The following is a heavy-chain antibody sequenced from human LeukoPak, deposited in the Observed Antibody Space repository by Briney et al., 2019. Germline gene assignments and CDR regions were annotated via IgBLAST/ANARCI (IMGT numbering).Heavy chain of an antibody. Sequence: SETLPLTCTVSGGFISSYYWSWIRQPPGKGLECIGYIYYSGSTNYNPSLRSRVTISVDTSKNQFSLKLSSVTAADTAVYYCARDKAGTSCYDYWGQGTLVTVSS. D-gene: IGHD2-2*01. CDR3: ARDKAGTSCYDY. J-gene: IGHJ4*02. CDR2: IYYSGST. CDR1: GGFISSYY. V-gene: IGHV4-59*01.